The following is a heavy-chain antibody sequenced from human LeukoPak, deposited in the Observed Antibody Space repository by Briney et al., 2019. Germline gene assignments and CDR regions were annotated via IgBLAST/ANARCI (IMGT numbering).Heavy chain of an antibody. V-gene: IGHV4-59*01. Sequence: SETLSLTCTVSGGSISSYYWSWIRQPPGKGLEWIGYIYYSGSTNYNPSLKSRVTISVDTSKNQFSLKLCSVTAADTAVYYCARDLERDFDLWGRGTLVTVSS. J-gene: IGHJ2*01. CDR1: GGSISSYY. CDR3: ARDLERDFDL. CDR2: IYYSGST.